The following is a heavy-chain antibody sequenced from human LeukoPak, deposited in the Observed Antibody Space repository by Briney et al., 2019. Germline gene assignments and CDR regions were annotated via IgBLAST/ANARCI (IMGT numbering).Heavy chain of an antibody. CDR2: IKNDGSTT. Sequence: PGGSLRLSCAASGFTFSSYWMHWVRQPPGKGLVWVSRIKNDGSTTTYADSVKGRFTVSRDNAKNTLYLQMNDLRVEDTAVYYCARERPDSRNLDSWGRGALVTVSS. D-gene: IGHD1-14*01. V-gene: IGHV3-74*01. J-gene: IGHJ4*02. CDR3: ARERPDSRNLDS. CDR1: GFTFSSYW.